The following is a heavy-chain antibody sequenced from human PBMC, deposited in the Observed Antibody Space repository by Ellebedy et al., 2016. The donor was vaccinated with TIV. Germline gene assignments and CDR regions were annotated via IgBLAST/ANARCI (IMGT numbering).Heavy chain of an antibody. J-gene: IGHJ4*02. CDR1: GFTLSTHW. V-gene: IGHV3-7*01. D-gene: IGHD3-10*01. Sequence: GESLKISCAASGFTLSTHWMSWVRQAPGKGLEWVASINQDGSVQCYVNSVRGRFTISRDNSKNTLYLQLNSLRPEDTAVYYCPRDDGMGGFGEGWGQGTLVIVSS. CDR3: PRDDGMGGFGEG. CDR2: INQDGSVQ.